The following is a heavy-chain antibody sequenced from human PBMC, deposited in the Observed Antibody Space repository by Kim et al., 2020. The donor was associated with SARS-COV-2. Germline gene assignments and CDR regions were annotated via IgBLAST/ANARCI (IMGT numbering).Heavy chain of an antibody. D-gene: IGHD2-2*01. J-gene: IGHJ3*02. CDR1: GYSFTSYW. CDR2: IYPGDSDT. Sequence: GESLKISCKGSGYSFTSYWIGWVRQMPGKGLEWMGIIYPGDSDTRYSPSFQGQVTIPPDKSISTAYLQWSSLKASDTAMYYCASGLGYCSSTSCPRGNDEDDAFDIWGQGTMVTVSS. CDR3: ASGLGYCSSTSCPRGNDEDDAFDI. V-gene: IGHV5-51*01.